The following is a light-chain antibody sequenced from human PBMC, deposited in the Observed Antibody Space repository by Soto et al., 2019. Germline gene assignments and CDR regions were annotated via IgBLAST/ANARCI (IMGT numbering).Light chain of an antibody. Sequence: QSALTQPASVSGSPGQSVTISCTGTSSDIGAYKYVSWYQHHPGKSPRLLIYEVSNRPSGISNRFSGSKSGNTASLTISGLQTEDEADYYCNSRASGTTYVFGTGTKVTVL. V-gene: IGLV2-14*01. CDR2: EVS. CDR1: SSDIGAYKY. J-gene: IGLJ1*01. CDR3: NSRASGTTYV.